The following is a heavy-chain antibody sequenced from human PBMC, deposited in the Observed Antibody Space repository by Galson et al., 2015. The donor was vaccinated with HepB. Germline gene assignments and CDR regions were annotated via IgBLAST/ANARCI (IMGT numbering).Heavy chain of an antibody. Sequence: SVKVSCKASEGTFSSYAISWVRQAPGQGLEWMGGIIPIFGIANYAQKFQGRVTITADESTSTAYMELSSLRSEDTAVYYCARGLGSSWLNWFDPWGQGTLVTVSS. CDR2: IIPIFGIA. CDR1: EGTFSSYA. CDR3: ARGLGSSWLNWFDP. J-gene: IGHJ5*02. D-gene: IGHD6-13*01. V-gene: IGHV1-69*13.